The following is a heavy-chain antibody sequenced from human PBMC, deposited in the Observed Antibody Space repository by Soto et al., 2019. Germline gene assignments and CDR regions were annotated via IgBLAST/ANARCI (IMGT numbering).Heavy chain of an antibody. J-gene: IGHJ6*03. V-gene: IGHV4-59*01. D-gene: IGHD5-12*01. CDR1: GGSISSYY. Sequence: SETLSLPCTVSGGSISSYYWNWIRQPPGKGLEWIGYIYHSGTTNYNPSLKSRVTISVDTSKNQFSLKLSSVTAADTAVYYCARDMGEVVTIDYHYYYMDVWGKGTTVTVSS. CDR2: IYHSGTT. CDR3: ARDMGEVVTIDYHYYYMDV.